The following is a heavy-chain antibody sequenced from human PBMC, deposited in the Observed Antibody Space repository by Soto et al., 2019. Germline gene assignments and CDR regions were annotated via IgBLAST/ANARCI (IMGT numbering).Heavy chain of an antibody. J-gene: IGHJ5*02. Sequence: SETLSLTCTVSGGSISSYYWSWIRQPPGKGLEWIGYIYYSGSTNYNPSLKSRVTISVDTSKNQFSLKLSSVTAADTAVYYCAGYDFWSGKSYNWFDPWGQGTLVTVSS. CDR2: IYYSGST. CDR1: GGSISSYY. V-gene: IGHV4-59*01. CDR3: AGYDFWSGKSYNWFDP. D-gene: IGHD3-3*01.